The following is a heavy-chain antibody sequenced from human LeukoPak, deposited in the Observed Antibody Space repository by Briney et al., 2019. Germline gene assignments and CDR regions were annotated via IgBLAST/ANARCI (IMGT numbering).Heavy chain of an antibody. CDR2: FSASGGTT. CDR1: GFTFSRSA. V-gene: IGHV3-23*01. CDR3: AKANYSGSYYFDS. D-gene: IGHD1-26*01. Sequence: GGSLRLSCAASGFTFSRSAMNWVRQAPGKGLEWVSSFSASGGTTHYADSVKGRFTISRDNSKNTLSVQMNSLRAEDTAVYYCAKANYSGSYYFDSWGQGTLVTVSS. J-gene: IGHJ4*02.